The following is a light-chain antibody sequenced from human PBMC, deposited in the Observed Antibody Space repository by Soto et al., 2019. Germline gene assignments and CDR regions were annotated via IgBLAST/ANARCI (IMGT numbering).Light chain of an antibody. CDR3: SSYTSNSSVI. V-gene: IGLV2-14*03. CDR1: SSDVGAFDY. J-gene: IGLJ2*01. Sequence: QSALTQPASVSGSPGQSIAISCTGTSSDVGAFDYVSWYQQHPGKAPRVMICDVKNRPSGISDRFSGSKSGNTASLTISGLQAEDEANYYCSSYTSNSSVIFGGGTKVTVL. CDR2: DVK.